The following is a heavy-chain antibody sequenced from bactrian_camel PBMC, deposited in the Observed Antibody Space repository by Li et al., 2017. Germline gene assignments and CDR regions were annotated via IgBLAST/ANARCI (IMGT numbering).Heavy chain of an antibody. Sequence: HVQLVESGGGSVQAGGSVRLSCAGSPLPEGTMGWFRQPPGKEREAIACFTVGGGSPYYADFVKGRFTISRDDARNTVYLQMNNLKPEDTAIYYCAADVGSMSGNCQPNYWGQGTQVTVS. CDR1: PLPEGT. CDR3: AADVGSMSGNCQPNY. V-gene: IGHV3S60*01. J-gene: IGHJ4*01. D-gene: IGHD6*01. CDR2: FTVGGGSP.